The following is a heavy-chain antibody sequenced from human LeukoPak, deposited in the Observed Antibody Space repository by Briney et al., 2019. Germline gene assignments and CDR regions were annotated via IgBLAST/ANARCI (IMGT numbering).Heavy chain of an antibody. CDR2: ISINGDKT. CDR3: IKDRIGTWSFDH. CDR1: GFTFSGHF. D-gene: IGHD1-26*01. V-gene: IGHV3-64D*06. J-gene: IGHJ4*02. Sequence: GGSLRLSCSASGFTFSGHFMHWVRQAPGKGLEYVSSISINGDKTYYAESVKGRFTISRDNSKNTPYLQLSSLRVEDTAVYYCIKDRIGTWSFDHWGQGTLLTVSS.